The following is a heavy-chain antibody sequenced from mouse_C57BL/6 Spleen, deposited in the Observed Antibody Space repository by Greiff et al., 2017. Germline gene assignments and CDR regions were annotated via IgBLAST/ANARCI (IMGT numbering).Heavy chain of an antibody. Sequence: VQLQQSGPELVKPGASVKISCKASGYAFSSSWMNWVKQRPGKGLEWIGRIYPGDGDTNYNGKFKGKATLTADKSSSTAYMQLCSLTSEDSAVYFCAMIYYDYYEDDWGQGTTLTVSS. V-gene: IGHV1-82*01. CDR2: IYPGDGDT. CDR3: AMIYYDYYEDD. CDR1: GYAFSSSW. D-gene: IGHD2-4*01. J-gene: IGHJ2*01.